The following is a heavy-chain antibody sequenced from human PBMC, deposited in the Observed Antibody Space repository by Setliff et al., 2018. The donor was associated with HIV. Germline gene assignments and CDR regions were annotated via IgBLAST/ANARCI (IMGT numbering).Heavy chain of an antibody. CDR2: IIPMYNIP. Sequence: GASVKVSCKTSGGTLSNYVIXXVRQAPGQGLEWMGMIIPMYNIPAYAQKFQGRVTFTADESTSTAYMELSSLSSEDTAVYYCARDQTGVAAAAFGGGSAWSDEGFDIWGQGTMVTVTS. D-gene: IGHD6-13*01. V-gene: IGHV1-69*13. CDR3: ARDQTGVAAAAFGGGSAWSDEGFDI. J-gene: IGHJ3*02. CDR1: GGTLSNYV.